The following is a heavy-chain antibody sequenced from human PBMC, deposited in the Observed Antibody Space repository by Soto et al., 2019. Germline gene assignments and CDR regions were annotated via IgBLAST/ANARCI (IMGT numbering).Heavy chain of an antibody. CDR3: ATYSSGWYGLRSSAFDI. CDR1: GFTFSSYA. V-gene: IGHV3-23*04. J-gene: IGHJ3*02. D-gene: IGHD6-19*01. CDR2: ISGSGGST. Sequence: VQLVESGGGVVQPGRSLRLSCAASGFTFSSYAMSWVRQAPGKGLEWVSAISGSGGSTYYADSVKGRFTISRDNSKNTLYLQMNSLRAEDTAVYYCATYSSGWYGLRSSAFDIWGQGTMVTVSS.